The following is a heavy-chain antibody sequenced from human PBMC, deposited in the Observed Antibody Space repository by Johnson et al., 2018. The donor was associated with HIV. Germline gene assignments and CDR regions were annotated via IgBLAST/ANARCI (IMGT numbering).Heavy chain of an antibody. V-gene: IGHV3-53*01. J-gene: IGHJ3*02. CDR3: ARVEGSDAFDI. D-gene: IGHD1-1*01. Sequence: VQLVESGGGLIQPGGSLRLSCAASGFTVSSNYMSWVRQAPGKGLAWVSVFYSGGSTSYADPVKGRFTISRDNSKNTLYLQMNSLRAEDTAVYYCARVEGSDAFDIWGQGTMVTVSS. CDR2: FYSGGST. CDR1: GFTVSSNY.